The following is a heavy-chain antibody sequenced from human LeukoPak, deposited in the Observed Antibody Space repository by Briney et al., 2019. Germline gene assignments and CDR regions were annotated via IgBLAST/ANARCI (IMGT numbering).Heavy chain of an antibody. CDR3: ARGDY. V-gene: IGHV1-8*02. CDR1: GYTFTGYF. CDR2: MNPHSGNT. Sequence: ASVKVSCKASGYTFTGYFIHWVRQAPGQGLEWMGWMNPHSGNTGYAQKLQGRVTLTRNTSTSTAYMELRSLRSEDTAVYYCARGDYWGQGTLVTVSS. J-gene: IGHJ4*02.